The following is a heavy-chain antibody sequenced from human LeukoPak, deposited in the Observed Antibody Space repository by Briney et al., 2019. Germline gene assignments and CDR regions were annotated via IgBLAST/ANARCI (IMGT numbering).Heavy chain of an antibody. V-gene: IGHV4-38-2*01. CDR1: GYSISSGYY. CDR3: ATPHGYSYGLDY. Sequence: PSETLSLTCAVSGYSISSGYYWGWIRQPPGKGLEWIGSIYHSGSTYYNPSLKSRVTISVDTSKNQFSLKLSSVTAADTAVYYCATPHGYSYGLDYWGQGTPVTVSS. CDR2: IYHSGST. D-gene: IGHD5-18*01. J-gene: IGHJ4*02.